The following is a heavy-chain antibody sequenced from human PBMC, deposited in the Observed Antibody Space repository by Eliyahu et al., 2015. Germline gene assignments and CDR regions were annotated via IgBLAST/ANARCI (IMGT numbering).Heavy chain of an antibody. Sequence: QVQLVQSGAEIKKPGASVKVSCRXSGYTFXSYYXHWVRQAPGQGLEWMGRVNPSDGYNHHPQKFQGRVTMTRDTSTSTVYMELSSLRSEDTAVYYCARDISKTDGSDSGFAEKNDYWGQGTLLTVSS. CDR1: GYTFXSYY. J-gene: IGHJ4*02. CDR3: ARDISKTDGSDSGFAEKNDY. D-gene: IGHD6-19*01. V-gene: IGHV1-46*01. CDR2: VNPSDGYN.